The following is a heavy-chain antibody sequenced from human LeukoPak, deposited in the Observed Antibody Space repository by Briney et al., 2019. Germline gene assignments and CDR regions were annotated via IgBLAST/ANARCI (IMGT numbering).Heavy chain of an antibody. CDR2: IYYSGST. CDR1: GDSISSGSYS. D-gene: IGHD3-10*01. CDR3: VREVPGSPNNWLDP. J-gene: IGHJ5*02. Sequence: SETLSLTCAVSGDSISSGSYSWSWIRQPPGKGLEWIGHIYYSGSTYYNPSLKSRLNMSVDRSKNQLSLKLNSVTAADTAIYYCVREVPGSPNNWLDPWGQGTLVTVSS. V-gene: IGHV4-30-4*07.